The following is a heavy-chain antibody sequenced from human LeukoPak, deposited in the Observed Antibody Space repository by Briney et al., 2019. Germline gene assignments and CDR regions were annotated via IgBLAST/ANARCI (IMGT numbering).Heavy chain of an antibody. D-gene: IGHD1-14*01. J-gene: IGHJ4*02. V-gene: IGHV3-23*01. Sequence: SCKASGGTFSSYAISWVRQAPGKGLEWVSAISGSGGSTYYADSVKGRFTISRDNSKNTLYLQMNSLRAEDTAVYYCASEAWGYSGTFDYWGQGTLVTVSS. CDR1: GGTFSSYA. CDR3: ASEAWGYSGTFDY. CDR2: ISGSGGST.